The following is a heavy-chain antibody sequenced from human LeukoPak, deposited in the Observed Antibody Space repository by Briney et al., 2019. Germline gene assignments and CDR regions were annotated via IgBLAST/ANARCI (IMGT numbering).Heavy chain of an antibody. J-gene: IGHJ4*02. Sequence: PRGSLRLSCAPSGFSFSKYWMLWVRQAPGRGLESVSRINTDGTVTTYADSVKGRFTVSRDNADNTMFLQMNSVRDEDTAVYYCATKQWLAPPPDSWGQGTPVTVSS. D-gene: IGHD6-19*01. CDR2: INTDGTVT. V-gene: IGHV3-74*01. CDR3: ATKQWLAPPPDS. CDR1: GFSFSKYW.